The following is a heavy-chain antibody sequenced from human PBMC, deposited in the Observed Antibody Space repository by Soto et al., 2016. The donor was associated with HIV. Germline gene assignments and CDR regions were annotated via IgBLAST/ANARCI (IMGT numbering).Heavy chain of an antibody. CDR3: ARDRGYYYDSSGFDY. CDR2: INSDGSST. J-gene: IGHJ4*02. V-gene: IGHV3-74*01. D-gene: IGHD3-22*01. Sequence: EVQLVESGGGLVQPGGSLRLSCAASGFTFSSYWMHWVRQAPGKGLVWVSRINSDGSSTSYADSVKGRFTISRDNAKNTLYLQMNSLRAEDTAVYYCARDRGYYYDSSGFDYWGQGTLVTVSS. CDR1: GFTFSSYW.